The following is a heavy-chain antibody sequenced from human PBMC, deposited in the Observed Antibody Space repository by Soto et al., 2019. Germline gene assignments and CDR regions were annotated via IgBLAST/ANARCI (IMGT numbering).Heavy chain of an antibody. CDR3: ARATYSSGWYRTRQFDY. J-gene: IGHJ4*02. V-gene: IGHV4-34*01. CDR1: GGSFSGYY. Sequence: QVQLQQWGAGLLKPSETLSLTCAVYGGSFSGYYWSWIRQPPGKGLEWIGEINHSGSTNYNPSLKSGVTIAVGTSKNQFSLRLSAVTAADTAVYYCARATYSSGWYRTRQFDYWGQGTLVTVSS. D-gene: IGHD6-19*01. CDR2: INHSGST.